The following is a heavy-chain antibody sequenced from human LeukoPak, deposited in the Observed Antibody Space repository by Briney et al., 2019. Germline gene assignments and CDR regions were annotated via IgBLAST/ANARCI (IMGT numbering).Heavy chain of an antibody. J-gene: IGHJ5*02. V-gene: IGHV3-23*01. CDR1: GFTFSSYA. CDR3: AKDPHGDYGWFDP. CDR2: ISGSGGST. Sequence: GGSLRLSCAASGFTFSSYATSWARQAPGKGLEWVSAISGSGGSTYYADSVKGRFTISRDNSKNTLYLQMNSLRAEDTAVYYCAKDPHGDYGWFDPWGQGILVTVSS. D-gene: IGHD4-17*01.